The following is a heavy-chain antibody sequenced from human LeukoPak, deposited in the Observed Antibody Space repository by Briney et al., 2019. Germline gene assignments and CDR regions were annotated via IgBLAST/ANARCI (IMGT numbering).Heavy chain of an antibody. J-gene: IGHJ4*02. CDR3: ARLKGGY. V-gene: IGHV1-18*04. CDR1: GYTFTTYG. CDR2: ISTYSGKT. Sequence: GASVKVSCKASGYTFTTYGISWVRQAPGQGLEWVGWISTYSGKTNYAQKVQGRVAMTTDTSTSTAYMELRSLRSDDTAVYHCARLKGGYWGQGTLVTVSS.